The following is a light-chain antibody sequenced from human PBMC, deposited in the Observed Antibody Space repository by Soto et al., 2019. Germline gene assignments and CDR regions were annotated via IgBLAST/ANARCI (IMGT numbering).Light chain of an antibody. V-gene: IGKV3-15*01. J-gene: IGKJ1*01. CDR1: QSVSSN. CDR2: GAS. Sequence: EIVMTQSPATLSVSPGERATLSCRASQSVSSNLAWYQQKPGQAPRLLIYGASTRATGIPARFSGSGSGTEFTLTIRSLQSEDFAVYYWQQYNNWPPWTFGQGTKVDIK. CDR3: QQYNNWPPWT.